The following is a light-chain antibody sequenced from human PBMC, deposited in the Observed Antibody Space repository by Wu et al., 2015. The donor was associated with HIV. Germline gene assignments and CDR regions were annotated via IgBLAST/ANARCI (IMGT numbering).Light chain of an antibody. CDR3: QQTYSIPWT. CDR1: QSISSY. J-gene: IGKJ1*01. CDR2: TAS. Sequence: DIQMTQSPSSLSESVGDRVTITCRASQSISSYLNWYQQKPGKAPKLLIYTASTLQSGVPSRFSGRGSGTDFTLTISSLQPEDFATYYCQQTYSIPWTFGQGTKVEIK. V-gene: IGKV1-39*01.